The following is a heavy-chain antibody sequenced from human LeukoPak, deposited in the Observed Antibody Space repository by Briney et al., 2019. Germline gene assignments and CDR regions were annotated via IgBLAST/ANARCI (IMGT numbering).Heavy chain of an antibody. D-gene: IGHD3-16*02. J-gene: IGHJ4*02. CDR3: GRDSLDY. Sequence: ASVKVSCKASGYTFTSYGFTWVRQAPGQGLEWMGWINTYSGNRNYAQMLQGRVTLTTDTSTSTAYMELRSLRSDDTAVYYCGRDSLDYWGQGTLVTVSS. CDR1: GYTFTSYG. V-gene: IGHV1-18*01. CDR2: INTYSGNR.